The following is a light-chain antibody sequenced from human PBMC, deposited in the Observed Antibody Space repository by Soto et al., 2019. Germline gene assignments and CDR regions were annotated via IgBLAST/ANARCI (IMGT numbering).Light chain of an antibody. CDR2: GAS. J-gene: IGKJ1*01. V-gene: IGKV3-15*01. CDR3: QQYSDWPTT. CDR1: QSLYSN. Sequence: DIVMTQSPATLSVSPGERATLSCRASQSLYSNLAWYQQKPGQAPRLLIYGASTRATGIPARFSGSGAGTEYTLNISSLQSADFAVYYCQQYSDWPTTFGQGTKVEIK.